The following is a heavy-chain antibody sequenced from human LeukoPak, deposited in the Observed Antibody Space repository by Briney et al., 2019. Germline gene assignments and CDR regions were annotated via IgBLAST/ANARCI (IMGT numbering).Heavy chain of an antibody. J-gene: IGHJ6*03. D-gene: IGHD2-15*01. Sequence: GASVKVSCKASGYTFTSYGISWVRQAPGQGLEWMGGIIPVFGTANYAEKFQDRVTITADKSTSTAYMELSSLRSEDTAMYYCAINQTGYCGGGSCYHHEFYYMDVWGKGTSVTVSS. CDR2: IIPVFGTA. CDR1: GYTFTSYG. V-gene: IGHV1-69*06. CDR3: AINQTGYCGGGSCYHHEFYYMDV.